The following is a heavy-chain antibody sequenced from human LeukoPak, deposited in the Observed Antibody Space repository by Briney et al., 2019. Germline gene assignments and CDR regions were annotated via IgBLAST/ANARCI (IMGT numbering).Heavy chain of an antibody. V-gene: IGHV4-61*01. J-gene: IGHJ4*02. Sequence: SETLSLTCTVSGGSVSSGSYYWTWIRQPPGKGLEWIGNIYYSGSTNHNPSLRSRVTMSVDTSKNQFSLKLSSVTAADTAIYYCAKDFVAAAGRFDYWGQGALVTVSS. CDR1: GGSVSSGSYY. CDR2: IYYSGST. CDR3: AKDFVAAAGRFDY. D-gene: IGHD6-13*01.